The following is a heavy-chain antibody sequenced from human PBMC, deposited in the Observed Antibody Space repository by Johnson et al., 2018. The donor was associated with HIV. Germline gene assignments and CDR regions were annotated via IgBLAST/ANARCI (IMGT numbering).Heavy chain of an antibody. D-gene: IGHD6-6*01. CDR1: GFTFSSYA. CDR3: ASCEYSSPRGAFDI. CDR2: ISYDGSEK. J-gene: IGHJ3*02. V-gene: IGHV3-30*04. Sequence: QVQLVESEGGVVKPGRSLRLSCAASGFTFSSYAMHWVRQAPGKGLAWVAVISYDGSEKYYVDSVKGRFTISRDNAKNSLYLQMNSLRAEDTAVYYCASCEYSSPRGAFDIWGQGTMVTVSS.